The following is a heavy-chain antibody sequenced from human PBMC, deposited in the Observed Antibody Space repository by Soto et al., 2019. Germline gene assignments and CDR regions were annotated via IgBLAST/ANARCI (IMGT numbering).Heavy chain of an antibody. CDR2: IYHSGST. Sequence: PSETLSLTCAVSGYSISSGYYWGWIRQPPGKGLEWIGSIYHSGSTYYNPSLKSRVTISVDTSKNQFSLKLSSVTAADTAVYYCARGRGDYVAFDIWGQGTMVTVSS. D-gene: IGHD4-17*01. V-gene: IGHV4-38-2*01. CDR3: ARGRGDYVAFDI. J-gene: IGHJ3*02. CDR1: GYSISSGYY.